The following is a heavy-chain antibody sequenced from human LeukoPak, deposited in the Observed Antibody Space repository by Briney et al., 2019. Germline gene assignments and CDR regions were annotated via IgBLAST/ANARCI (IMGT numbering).Heavy chain of an antibody. CDR1: GFTFSSYA. D-gene: IGHD5-12*01. J-gene: IGHJ4*02. CDR3: AKAKERGGYDTGGFDY. V-gene: IGHV3-23*01. Sequence: GGSLRLSCVAPGFTFSSYAMSWVRQAPGKGLEWVSAISGSGGSTYYADSVKGRFTISRDNSKNTLYLQMNSLRAEDTAVYYCAKAKERGGYDTGGFDYWGQGTLVTVSS. CDR2: ISGSGGST.